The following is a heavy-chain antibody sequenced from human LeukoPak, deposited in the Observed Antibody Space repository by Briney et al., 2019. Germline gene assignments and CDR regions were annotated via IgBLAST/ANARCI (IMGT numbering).Heavy chain of an antibody. J-gene: IGHJ4*02. V-gene: IGHV1-2*02. D-gene: IGHD4-23*01. CDR2: INFKSGGT. CDR1: GYTFTGYY. CDR3: ARGGYGGGYGGRNSGVIDS. Sequence: ASVKVSCKASGYTFTGYYMHWLRQAPGQGPEWMGWINFKSGGTNYAQEFQGRVTMTRDTSISTAYMELNRLTSDDTDVYYCARGGYGGGYGGRNSGVIDSWGQGTLVTVSS.